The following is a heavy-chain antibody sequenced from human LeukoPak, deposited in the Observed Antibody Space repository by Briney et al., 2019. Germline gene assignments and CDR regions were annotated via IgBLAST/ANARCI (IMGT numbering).Heavy chain of an antibody. D-gene: IGHD2-2*03. CDR2: INHSGST. CDR3: ARANGLFAFDI. J-gene: IGHJ3*02. V-gene: IGHV4-34*01. Sequence: SETLSLTCAVYGGSFSGYYWSWICQPPGKGLEWIGEINHSGSTNYNPSLKSRVTISVDTSKNQFSLKLSSVTAADTAVYYCARANGLFAFDIWGQGTMVTVSS. CDR1: GGSFSGYY.